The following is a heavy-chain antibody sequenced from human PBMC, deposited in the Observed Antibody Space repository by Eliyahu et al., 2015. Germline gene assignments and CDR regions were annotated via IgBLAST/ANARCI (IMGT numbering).Heavy chain of an antibody. D-gene: IGHD3-3*01. CDR2: IYYSGST. J-gene: IGHJ4*02. CDR1: XGSISSYX. V-gene: IGHV4-59*01. CDR3: ARVYTYDFWSGYYHLDY. Sequence: QVQLQESGPGLVKPSETLSLTCTVSXGSISSYXWSWIRQPPGKGLEWIGYIYYSGSTNYNPSLKSRVTISVDTSKNQFSLKLSSVTAADTAVYYCARVYTYDFWSGYYHLDYWGQGTLVTVSS.